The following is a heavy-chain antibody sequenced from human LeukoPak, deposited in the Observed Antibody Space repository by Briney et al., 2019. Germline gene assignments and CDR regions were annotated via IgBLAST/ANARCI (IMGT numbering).Heavy chain of an antibody. CDR2: ISGSGGST. Sequence: QAGGSLRLSCAASGFTFSSNWMSWVRQAPGKGLEWVSAISGSGGSTYYADSVKGRFTISRDNSKNTLYLQMNSLRAEDTAVYYCAKGRGQLWLDYWGQGTLVTVSS. J-gene: IGHJ4*02. CDR1: GFTFSSNW. CDR3: AKGRGQLWLDY. D-gene: IGHD5-18*01. V-gene: IGHV3-23*01.